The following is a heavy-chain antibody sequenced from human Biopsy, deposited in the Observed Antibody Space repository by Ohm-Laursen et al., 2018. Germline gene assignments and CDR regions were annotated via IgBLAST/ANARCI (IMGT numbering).Heavy chain of an antibody. CDR3: ARATNSTGWPYYYFYGMDV. J-gene: IGHJ6*02. Sequence: SQTLSLTCTVSGASIISGGHFWTWIRQHPAKGLEWIRHIYYSGSTYYNPSLKSRVSISVDTSKNQFSLRLNSVTAADTAVYYCARATNSTGWPYYYFYGMDVWGQGTTVTVSS. D-gene: IGHD2/OR15-2a*01. CDR1: GASIISGGHF. V-gene: IGHV4-31*03. CDR2: IYYSGST.